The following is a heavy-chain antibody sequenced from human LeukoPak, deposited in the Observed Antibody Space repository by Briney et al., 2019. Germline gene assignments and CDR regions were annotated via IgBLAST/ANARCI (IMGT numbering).Heavy chain of an antibody. Sequence: GGSLRLSCAASGFTFSSYSMNWVRQAPGKGLEWVSSISSSSSYIYYADSVKGRFTISRDDAKNSLYLQMNSLRAEDTAVYYCAREGEQWLINGYFDYWGQGTLVTVSS. D-gene: IGHD6-19*01. V-gene: IGHV3-21*01. CDR2: ISSSSSYI. CDR3: AREGEQWLINGYFDY. J-gene: IGHJ4*02. CDR1: GFTFSSYS.